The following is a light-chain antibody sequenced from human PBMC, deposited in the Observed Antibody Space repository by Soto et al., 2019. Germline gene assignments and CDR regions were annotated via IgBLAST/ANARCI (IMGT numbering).Light chain of an antibody. V-gene: IGLV2-14*03. J-gene: IGLJ3*02. CDR1: SSDVGANNY. CDR3: SSYTVSNTGV. Sequence: QSALTQPASVSGSPGQSITISCAGTSSDVGANNYFSWYQQHPGKAPKLIIYDVSNRPSGISSRFSGSRSANTASLTISGLQSEDEGDYYCSSYTVSNTGVFGGGTKLTVL. CDR2: DVS.